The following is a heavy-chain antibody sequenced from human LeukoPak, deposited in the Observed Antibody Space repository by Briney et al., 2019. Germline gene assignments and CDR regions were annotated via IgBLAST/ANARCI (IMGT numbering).Heavy chain of an antibody. CDR2: ISKDGTTT. V-gene: IGHV3-74*01. D-gene: IGHD1-26*01. Sequence: GGSLRLSCEASGFPFTNYWMHWVRQAPGKGLLWVSRISKDGTTTNYADSVKGRFTIPRDDARSSLYLQMNSLRAEDTAVYYCARGVRGSYGPFDYWGQGTLVTVSS. J-gene: IGHJ4*02. CDR1: GFPFTNYW. CDR3: ARGVRGSYGPFDY.